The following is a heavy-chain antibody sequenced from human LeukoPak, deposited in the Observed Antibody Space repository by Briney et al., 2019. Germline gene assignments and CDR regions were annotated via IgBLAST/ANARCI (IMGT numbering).Heavy chain of an antibody. Sequence: PGGSLRLSCAASGFTFSSYSMNWVRQAPGKGLEWVSSISSSSSYIYYADSVKGRFTISRDNAKNSLYLQMNSLRAEDTAVYYCARGGYCSGGSCKYYFDYWGQGTLVTVSP. CDR2: ISSSSSYI. V-gene: IGHV3-21*01. CDR3: ARGGYCSGGSCKYYFDY. D-gene: IGHD2-15*01. CDR1: GFTFSSYS. J-gene: IGHJ4*02.